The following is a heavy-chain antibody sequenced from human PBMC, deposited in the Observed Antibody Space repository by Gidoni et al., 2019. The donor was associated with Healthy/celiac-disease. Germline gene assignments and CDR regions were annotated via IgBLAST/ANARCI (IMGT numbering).Heavy chain of an antibody. V-gene: IGHV3-33*01. CDR1: GFTFSSYG. CDR2: IWYDGSNK. Sequence: QVQLVESGGGVVQHGRSLRLSCAASGFTFSSYGMHWVRQAPGKGLEWVAVIWYDGSNKYYADSVKGRFTISRHNSKNTLYLQMNSLRAEDTAVYYCARGGPDGSGLDYWGQGTLVTVSS. CDR3: ARGGPDGSGLDY. J-gene: IGHJ4*02. D-gene: IGHD6-19*01.